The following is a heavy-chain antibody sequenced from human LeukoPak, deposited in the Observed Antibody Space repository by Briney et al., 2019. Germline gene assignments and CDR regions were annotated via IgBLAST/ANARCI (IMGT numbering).Heavy chain of an antibody. CDR2: ISYDGSNK. J-gene: IGHJ4*02. Sequence: GGSLRLSCAASGFTFSSYAMHWVRQAPGKGLEWVALISYDGSNKYYADSVKGRFTISRDNSKITLYLQMNSLRAEDTAVYYCTRPPYYFDSSYFDYWGQGTLVTVSS. CDR3: TRPPYYFDSSYFDY. CDR1: GFTFSSYA. D-gene: IGHD3-22*01. V-gene: IGHV3-30*04.